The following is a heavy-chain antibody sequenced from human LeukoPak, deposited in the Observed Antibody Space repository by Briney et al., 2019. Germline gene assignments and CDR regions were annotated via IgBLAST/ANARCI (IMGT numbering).Heavy chain of an antibody. CDR1: EYSFATYW. CDR2: IYPSDSDT. Sequence: GESLKISCQGSEYSFATYWIAWLRQMPGKGLERMGIIYPSDSDTRYSPSFQGQVPISADKSIKTAYLQWSSLKASDTAMYYCARPLQGIVGATGFDYWGQGTLVTVSS. D-gene: IGHD1-26*01. CDR3: ARPLQGIVGATGFDY. V-gene: IGHV5-51*01. J-gene: IGHJ4*02.